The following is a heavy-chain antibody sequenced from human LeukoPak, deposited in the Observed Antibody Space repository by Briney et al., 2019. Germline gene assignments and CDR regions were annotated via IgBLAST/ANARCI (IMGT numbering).Heavy chain of an antibody. J-gene: IGHJ4*02. D-gene: IGHD3-10*01. CDR3: ARDYSASGSFDY. CDR1: GFTFSNYW. CDR2: IKQDGSQS. V-gene: IGHV3-7*01. Sequence: GGSLRLSCAASGFTFSNYWVNWVRQAPGKGLEWLANIKQDGSQSHYVDSVKGRLTISRDNAKNSLYLQMNTLRAEDTAVYYCARDYSASGSFDYWGQGTLVTVSS.